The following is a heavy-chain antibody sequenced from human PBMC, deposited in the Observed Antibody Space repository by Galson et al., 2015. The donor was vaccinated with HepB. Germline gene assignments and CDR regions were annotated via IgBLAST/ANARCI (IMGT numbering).Heavy chain of an antibody. J-gene: IGHJ6*02. CDR3: ASSTVAETYYYYGMDV. Sequence: CAISGDSVSSHSAAWNWIRQSPSRGLEWLGRTYYRSKWYNDYAVSVKSRITINPDTSKNQFSPQLNSVTPEDTAVYYRASSTVAETYYYYGMDVWGQGTTVTVSS. CDR2: TYYRSKWYN. CDR1: GDSVSSHSAA. D-gene: IGHD6-19*01. V-gene: IGHV6-1*01.